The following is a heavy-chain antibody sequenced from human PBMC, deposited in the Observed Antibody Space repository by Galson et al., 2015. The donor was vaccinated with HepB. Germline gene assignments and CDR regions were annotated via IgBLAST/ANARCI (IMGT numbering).Heavy chain of an antibody. CDR2: ITGSGGNT. D-gene: IGHD3-16*01. CDR3: AQEDLHLADYYAMDV. CDR1: GFTFSSYA. J-gene: IGHJ6*02. V-gene: IGHV3-23*01. Sequence: SLRLSCAVSGFTFSSYAMSWVRQAPGKGLEWVSGITGSGGNTFYADSVKGRFTISRDNSKNTLYLQMKSLRVDDTAVYYCAQEDLHLADYYAMDVWGQGTTVTVSS.